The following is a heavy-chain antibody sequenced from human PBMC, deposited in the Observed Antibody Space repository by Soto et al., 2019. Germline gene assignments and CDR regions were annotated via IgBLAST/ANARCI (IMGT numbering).Heavy chain of an antibody. J-gene: IGHJ6*02. D-gene: IGHD4-17*01. Sequence: GGSVRLSCAASGFTFSSYAMSWVRQAPGKGLEWVSAISGSGGSTYYADSVKGRFTISRDNSKNTLYLQMNSLRAEDTAVYYCAKEGKVPTYGDYEDTDYYYYGMDVWGQGTTVTVSS. CDR3: AKEGKVPTYGDYEDTDYYYYGMDV. CDR1: GFTFSSYA. V-gene: IGHV3-23*01. CDR2: ISGSGGST.